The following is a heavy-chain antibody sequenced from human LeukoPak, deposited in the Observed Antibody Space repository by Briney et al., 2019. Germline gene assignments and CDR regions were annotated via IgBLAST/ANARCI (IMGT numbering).Heavy chain of an antibody. V-gene: IGHV3-23*01. Sequence: PGGSLRLSCAASGFPLSSYAMSWVRQGPGKGLEWVAATSSSDPGTYHADSVRGRFTISRDNSKNTLYLQMNSLRAEDTAVYYCARDRDPYRFLEWFEFGWFDPWGQGTLVTVSS. CDR3: ARDRDPYRFLEWFEFGWFDP. CDR1: GFPLSSYA. D-gene: IGHD3-3*01. CDR2: TSSSDPGT. J-gene: IGHJ5*02.